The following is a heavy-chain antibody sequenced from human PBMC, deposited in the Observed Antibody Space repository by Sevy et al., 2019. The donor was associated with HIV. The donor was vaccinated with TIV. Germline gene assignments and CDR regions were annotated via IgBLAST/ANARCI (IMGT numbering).Heavy chain of an antibody. Sequence: GGSLRLSCAASGFTFSSYAMHWVRQAPGKGLEWVAVISYDGSNKYYADSVKGRFTISRDNSKNTLYLQMNSLRAEDTAVYYCAGGSSSSLHYWGQGTLVTVSS. D-gene: IGHD6-6*01. CDR3: AGGSSSSLHY. CDR2: ISYDGSNK. CDR1: GFTFSSYA. V-gene: IGHV3-30*04. J-gene: IGHJ4*02.